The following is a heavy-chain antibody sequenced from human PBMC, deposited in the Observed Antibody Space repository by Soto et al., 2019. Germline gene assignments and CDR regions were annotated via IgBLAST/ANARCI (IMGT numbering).Heavy chain of an antibody. CDR2: INAGNGNT. CDR1: GYTFTSYA. Sequence: ASVKVSCKASGYTFTSYAMHWVRQAPGQRLEWMGWINAGNGNTKYSQKFQGRVTITRDTSASTAYMELSSLRSEDTAVYYCARASGITGTRLDYWGQGTLVTVSS. J-gene: IGHJ4*02. CDR3: ARASGITGTRLDY. D-gene: IGHD1-20*01. V-gene: IGHV1-3*01.